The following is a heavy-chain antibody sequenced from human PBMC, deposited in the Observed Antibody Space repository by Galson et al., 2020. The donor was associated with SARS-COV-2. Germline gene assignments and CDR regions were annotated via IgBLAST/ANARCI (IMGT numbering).Heavy chain of an antibody. J-gene: IGHJ4*02. CDR2: IRYDGSNK. Sequence: GGSLRLSCAASGFTFSSYGMHWVRQAPGKGLEWVAFIRYDGSNKYYADSVKGRFTISRDNSKNTLYLQMNSLRAEDTAVYYCAKGGYSSGWYHIRGSLDYWGQGTLVTVSS. CDR1: GFTFSSYG. CDR3: AKGGYSSGWYHIRGSLDY. D-gene: IGHD6-19*01. V-gene: IGHV3-30*02.